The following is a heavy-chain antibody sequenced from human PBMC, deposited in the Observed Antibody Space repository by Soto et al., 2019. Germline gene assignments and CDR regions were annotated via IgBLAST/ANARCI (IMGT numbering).Heavy chain of an antibody. J-gene: IGHJ4*02. V-gene: IGHV3-7*01. CDR2: IKQDGSDK. CDR1: GFTFSSYW. D-gene: IGHD6-13*01. CDR3: ANLFGSSWHVDY. Sequence: GGSLRLSCAASGFTFSSYWMTWVRQAPGKGLEWVATIKQDGSDKYYVGSVRGRFTVSRDNAKNSLYLQMNSLRDEDTAVYYCANLFGSSWHVDYWGQGTLVNVSS.